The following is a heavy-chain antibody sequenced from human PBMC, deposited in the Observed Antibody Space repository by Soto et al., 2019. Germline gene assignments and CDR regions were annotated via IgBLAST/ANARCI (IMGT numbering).Heavy chain of an antibody. D-gene: IGHD3-10*01. J-gene: IGHJ4*02. CDR3: ARHLRGRVYGSGSYFDY. V-gene: IGHV4-39*01. CDR2: IYYSGST. Sequence: QLQLQESGPGLVKPSETLSLTCTVSGGSISSSSYYWGWIRQPPGKGLEWIGSIYYSGSTYYNPSLKSRVTISVDTSKNQFSLKLSSVTAADTAVYCCARHLRGRVYGSGSYFDYWGQGTLVTVSS. CDR1: GGSISSSSYY.